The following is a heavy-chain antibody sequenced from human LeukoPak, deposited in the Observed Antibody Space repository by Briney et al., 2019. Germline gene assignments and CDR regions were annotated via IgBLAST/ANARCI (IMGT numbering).Heavy chain of an antibody. V-gene: IGHV4-59*08. D-gene: IGHD4-17*01. CDR1: GGSINSYY. CDR2: IYYSGST. CDR3: ATLYGEG. Sequence: SETLSLTCTVSGGSINSYYWSWIRQPPGKGLEWIGYIYYSGSTNYNPSLKSRVTISVDTSKNQFSLELSSVTAADTAVYYCATLYGEGWGQGTLVTVSS. J-gene: IGHJ4*02.